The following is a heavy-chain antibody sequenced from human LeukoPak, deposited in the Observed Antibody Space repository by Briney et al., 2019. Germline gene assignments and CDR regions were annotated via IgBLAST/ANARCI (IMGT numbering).Heavy chain of an antibody. Sequence: GGSLRLSCAASGFMFSSYGMYWVRQAPGKGLEWVAVIWYDGSNEYYADSVKGRFTISRDNSKNILFLQMNSLRAEDTAVYYCARGVPPDYWGQGTLVPVPS. CDR3: ARGVPPDY. J-gene: IGHJ4*02. CDR1: GFMFSSYG. CDR2: IWYDGSNE. V-gene: IGHV3-33*07. D-gene: IGHD5/OR15-5a*01.